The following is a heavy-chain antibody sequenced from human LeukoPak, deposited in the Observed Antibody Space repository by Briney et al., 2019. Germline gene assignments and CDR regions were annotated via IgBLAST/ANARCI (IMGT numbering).Heavy chain of an antibody. CDR3: ARDVYSWYPLFGYY. J-gene: IGHJ4*02. D-gene: IGHD6-13*01. Sequence: GSLGLSCAASGFTFSSFWMSWVRQAPGQGREWVANIKQDGSEKYYVDSVQGRFTISRDNAKNSLYLQMNSLRAEDTAVYYCARDVYSWYPLFGYYWGQGTLVTVSS. CDR1: GFTFSSFW. V-gene: IGHV3-7*01. CDR2: IKQDGSEK.